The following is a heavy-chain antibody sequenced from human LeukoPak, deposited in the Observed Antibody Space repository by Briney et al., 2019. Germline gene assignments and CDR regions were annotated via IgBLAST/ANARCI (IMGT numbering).Heavy chain of an antibody. CDR1: GYTFTSYG. V-gene: IGHV1-18*01. Sequence: ASVKVSCKASGYTFTSYGISWVRQAPGQGLEWIGWISAYNGNTNYAQKLQGRVTMTTDTSTSTAYMELRSLRSDDTAVYYCARDHDGDFWSGYYGYWGQGTLVTVSS. CDR2: ISAYNGNT. D-gene: IGHD3-3*01. CDR3: ARDHDGDFWSGYYGY. J-gene: IGHJ4*02.